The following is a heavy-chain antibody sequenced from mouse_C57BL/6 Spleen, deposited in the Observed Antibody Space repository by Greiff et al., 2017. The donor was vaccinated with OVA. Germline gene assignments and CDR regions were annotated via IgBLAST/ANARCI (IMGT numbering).Heavy chain of an antibody. CDR2: IYPGDGDT. J-gene: IGHJ4*01. V-gene: IGHV1-80*01. CDR1: GYAFSSYW. Sequence: VKLMESGAELVKPGASVKISCKASGYAFSSYWMNWVKQRPGKGLEWIGQIYPGDGDTNYNGKFKGKATLTADKSSSTAYMQLSSLTSEDSAVYFCAREKDSSGPMDYWGKGTSVTVSS. D-gene: IGHD3-2*02. CDR3: AREKDSSGPMDY.